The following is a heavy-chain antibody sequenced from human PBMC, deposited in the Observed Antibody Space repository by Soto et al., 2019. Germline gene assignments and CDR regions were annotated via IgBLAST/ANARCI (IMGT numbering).Heavy chain of an antibody. V-gene: IGHV1-24*01. Sequence: GPSVKVSCKSSAYTLTELSMHWVRQAPGKGLEWMGRYDPEDGETIYAQKFQGRVILTEDTSTDTAYMELRSLRSEDTAVYFCATNPPASGPAETTYYYYTMDVWGQGTTVTVSS. J-gene: IGHJ6*02. CDR2: YDPEDGET. D-gene: IGHD1-1*01. CDR3: ATNPPASGPAETTYYYYTMDV. CDR1: AYTLTELS.